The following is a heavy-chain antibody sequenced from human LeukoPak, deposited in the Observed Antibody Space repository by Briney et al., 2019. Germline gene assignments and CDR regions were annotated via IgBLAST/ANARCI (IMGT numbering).Heavy chain of an antibody. Sequence: SETLSLTCAVYGGSFSGYYWSWIRQPPGKGLEWIGEINHSGSTNYNPSLKSRVTISVDTSKNQFSLKLSSVTAADTAVYYCASERVEMATIPLGYWGQGTLVTVSS. J-gene: IGHJ4*02. CDR2: INHSGST. D-gene: IGHD5-24*01. CDR1: GGSFSGYY. V-gene: IGHV4-34*01. CDR3: ASERVEMATIPLGY.